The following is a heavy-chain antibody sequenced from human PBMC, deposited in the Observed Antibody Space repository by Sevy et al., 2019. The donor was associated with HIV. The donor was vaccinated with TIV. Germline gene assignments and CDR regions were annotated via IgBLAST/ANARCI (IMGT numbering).Heavy chain of an antibody. CDR2: ISGSGYST. J-gene: IGHJ4*02. Sequence: GGSLRLSCAASGFTFSSYAMTWVRQAPGKGLEWVSGISGSGYSTYYADSVKGRFTISRDNFKNTLYLQMNSLRAEDTAVYYCAKEGGGYNYDSSGLFDYWGQGTLVTVSS. CDR3: AKEGGGYNYDSSGLFDY. D-gene: IGHD3-22*01. CDR1: GFTFSSYA. V-gene: IGHV3-23*01.